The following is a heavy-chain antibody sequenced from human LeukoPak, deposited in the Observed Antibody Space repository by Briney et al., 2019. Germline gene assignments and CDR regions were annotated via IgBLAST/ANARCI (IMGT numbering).Heavy chain of an antibody. V-gene: IGHV4-59*11. J-gene: IGHJ4*02. CDR3: ARDADGYLDY. D-gene: IGHD3-22*01. CDR1: GGSIRTHY. CDR2: IYQSGNT. Sequence: SETLSLTGTVSGGSIRTHYWGWIRQPPGKGLEWIAYIYQSGNTNYNPSLKSRVTMSVDTSKNQFSLKLSSVTAADTAVYYCARDADGYLDYWGQGTLVTVSS.